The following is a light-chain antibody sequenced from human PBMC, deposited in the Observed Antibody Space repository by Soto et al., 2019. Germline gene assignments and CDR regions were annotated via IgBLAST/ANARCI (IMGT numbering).Light chain of an antibody. CDR1: SSNIGNNF. CDR2: DNH. J-gene: IGLJ1*01. V-gene: IGLV1-51*01. Sequence: QSVFTQPPSVSAAPGQKVTISCSGSSSNIGNNFVSWYQQLPGTAPKLLIYDNHKRPSGIPDRFSGSKSGTSAILGITGLQTGDEADYYCGTWDSSLSGGFGTGTKLTVL. CDR3: GTWDSSLSGG.